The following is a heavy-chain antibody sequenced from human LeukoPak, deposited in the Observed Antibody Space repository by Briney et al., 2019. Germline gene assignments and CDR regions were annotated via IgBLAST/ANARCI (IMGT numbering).Heavy chain of an antibody. CDR2: IYHSGST. V-gene: IGHV4-38-2*01. CDR3: ARQGHDSSGYFSFFDY. CDR1: GYSISSGYY. D-gene: IGHD3-22*01. J-gene: IGHJ4*02. Sequence: SETLSLTCAVSGYSISSGYYWGWIRQPPGKGLEWIGSIYHSGSTYYNPSLKSRVTISVDTSKNQLSLKLTSVTAADTAVYYCARQGHDSSGYFSFFDYWGQGTLVTVSS.